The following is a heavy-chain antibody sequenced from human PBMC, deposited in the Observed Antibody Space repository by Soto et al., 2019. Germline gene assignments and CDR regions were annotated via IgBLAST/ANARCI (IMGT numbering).Heavy chain of an antibody. CDR2: IWYDGSNK. V-gene: IGHV3-33*01. CDR3: ARGPIGVRWLDVGYFDY. J-gene: IGHJ4*02. Sequence: PGGSLRLSCAASGFTFSSYGMHWVRQAPGKGLEWVAVIWYDGSNKYYADSVKGRFTISRDNSKNLLYLQMNSLRAEDTAVYYCARGPIGVRWLDVGYFDYWGQGTLVTVSS. CDR1: GFTFSSYG. D-gene: IGHD6-19*01.